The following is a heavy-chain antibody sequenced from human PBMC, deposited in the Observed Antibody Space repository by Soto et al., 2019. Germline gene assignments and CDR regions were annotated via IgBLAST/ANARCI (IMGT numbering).Heavy chain of an antibody. CDR3: ARGWGYESSDYYYAY. CDR1: GGIFSRHG. J-gene: IGHJ4*02. CDR2: IIPMFGTA. D-gene: IGHD3-22*01. Sequence: QVQLVQSGAEVRKPGSSVKVSCKASGGIFSRHGISWVRQAPGQGLEWMGGIIPMFGTANHAQKFQGRVTVTADESTSTAYMELRSLRSEDTAVYYCARGWGYESSDYYYAYWGQGTLLIVSS. V-gene: IGHV1-69*01.